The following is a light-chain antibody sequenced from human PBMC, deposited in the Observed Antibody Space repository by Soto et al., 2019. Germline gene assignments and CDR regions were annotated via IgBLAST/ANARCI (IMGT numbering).Light chain of an antibody. Sequence: EIVMTKSPATLSVSPGESVTLSCRASLTMHKNIAWYQHKPGQAPRLLIFGASSRATGVPGRFSGSGVGTEFTLSSRSLQSEDFAVYYCQQYNESPPWTFGQGTTVEMK. CDR2: GAS. CDR3: QQYNESPPWT. J-gene: IGKJ1*01. V-gene: IGKV3-15*01. CDR1: LTMHKN.